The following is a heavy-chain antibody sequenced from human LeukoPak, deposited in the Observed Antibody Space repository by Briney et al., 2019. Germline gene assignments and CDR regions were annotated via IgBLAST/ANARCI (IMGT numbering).Heavy chain of an antibody. D-gene: IGHD5-18*01. CDR3: ARDRYSYGY. J-gene: IGHJ4*02. Sequence: SETLSLTCTVSGGSISSYYWSWIRQPPGEGLEWIGYIYYSGSTNYNPSLKSRVTISVDTSKNQFSLKLSSVTAADTAVYYCARDRYSYGYWGQGTLVTVSS. V-gene: IGHV4-59*12. CDR2: IYYSGST. CDR1: GGSISSYY.